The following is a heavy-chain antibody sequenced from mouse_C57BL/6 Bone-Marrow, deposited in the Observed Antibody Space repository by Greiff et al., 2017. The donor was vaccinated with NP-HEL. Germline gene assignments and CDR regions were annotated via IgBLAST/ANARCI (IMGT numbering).Heavy chain of an antibody. Sequence: VKLLESGAELVKPGASVKISCKASGYEFSNYWMNWVKQRPGKGLEWIGQIYPGDGDTNYNGKFKDKATLTADKSSSTAYMQLSRLTSEDSAVYFCARGAYWGQGTLDTVSA. J-gene: IGHJ3*01. CDR3: ARGAY. CDR2: IYPGDGDT. CDR1: GYEFSNYW. V-gene: IGHV1-80*01.